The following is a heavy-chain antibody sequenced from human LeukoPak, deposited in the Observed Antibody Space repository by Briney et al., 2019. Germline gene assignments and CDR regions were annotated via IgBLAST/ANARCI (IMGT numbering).Heavy chain of an antibody. D-gene: IGHD6-13*01. V-gene: IGHV3-33*01. Sequence: GGSLRLSCAASGFIFSNYGLQWGRQAPGKRLEWVAVIWNDGSETFHAESVKGRFRIARDNSKNTLYLQMNSLRAEDTAVYFCARDMGRAWYGPPDYWGQGTLVTVSS. J-gene: IGHJ4*02. CDR3: ARDMGRAWYGPPDY. CDR2: IWNDGSET. CDR1: GFIFSNYG.